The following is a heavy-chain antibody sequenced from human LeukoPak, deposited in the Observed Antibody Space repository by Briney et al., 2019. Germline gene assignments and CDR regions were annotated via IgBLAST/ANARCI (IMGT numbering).Heavy chain of an antibody. D-gene: IGHD1-26*01. Sequence: PSETLSLTCAVSGGSISSSNWWSWVRQPPGKGLEWIGEIYHGGSTNYNPSLKSRVTISVDKSKNQFSLKLSSVTAADTAVYYCARSIVGDSDAFDIWGQGTMVTVSS. CDR2: IYHGGST. J-gene: IGHJ3*02. CDR3: ARSIVGDSDAFDI. CDR1: GGSISSSNW. V-gene: IGHV4-4*02.